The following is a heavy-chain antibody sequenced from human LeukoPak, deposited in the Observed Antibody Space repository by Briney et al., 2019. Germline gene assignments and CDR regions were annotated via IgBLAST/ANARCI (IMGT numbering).Heavy chain of an antibody. CDR1: GGSISSGHW. Sequence: SETLSLTCAVSGGSISSGHWWSWVRRPPGKGLEWIGEIYHSGSTNYNPSLKSRVTISVDKSKNQFSLKLSSVTAADTVVYYCAKEGSSWSLFDYWGQGTLVTVSS. CDR2: IYHSGST. V-gene: IGHV4-4*02. D-gene: IGHD6-13*01. CDR3: AKEGSSWSLFDY. J-gene: IGHJ4*02.